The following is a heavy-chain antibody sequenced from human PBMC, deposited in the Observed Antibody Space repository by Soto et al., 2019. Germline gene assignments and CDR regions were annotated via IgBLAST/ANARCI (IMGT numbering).Heavy chain of an antibody. V-gene: IGHV4-31*03. CDR3: ARVRLEGGYCSGGSCYSGGYFDY. D-gene: IGHD2-15*01. CDR1: GGSISSGGYY. J-gene: IGHJ4*02. CDR2: INYSGST. Sequence: QVQLQESGPGLVKPSQTLSLTCTVSGGSISSGGYYWSWIRQHPGKGLEWIGYINYSGSTYYNPSLKCRVTIAVDTSKNQCSLKLSSVTAADTAVYYCARVRLEGGYCSGGSCYSGGYFDYWGQGTLVTVSS.